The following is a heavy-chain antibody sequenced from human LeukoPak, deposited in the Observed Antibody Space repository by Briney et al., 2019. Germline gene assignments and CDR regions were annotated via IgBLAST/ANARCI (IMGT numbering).Heavy chain of an antibody. CDR2: ISSSSSYI. J-gene: IGHJ3*02. D-gene: IGHD1-7*01. Sequence: GGSLRLSCAASGFTFSSYAMSWVRQAPGKGLEWVSSISSSSSYIYYADSVKGRFTISRDNAKNSLYLQMNSLRAEDTAVYYCARDRQLELRPHAFDIWGQGTMVTVSS. V-gene: IGHV3-21*01. CDR1: GFTFSSYA. CDR3: ARDRQLELRPHAFDI.